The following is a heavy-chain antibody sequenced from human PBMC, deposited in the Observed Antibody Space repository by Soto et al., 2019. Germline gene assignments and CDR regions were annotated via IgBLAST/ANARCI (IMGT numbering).Heavy chain of an antibody. CDR3: ARGYDSSGNYYYYGMDV. V-gene: IGHV1-69*13. Sequence: SSVKVSCKASGYTFTSYYMHWVRQAPGQGLEWMGGIIPIFGTANYAQKFQGRVTITADESTSTAYMELSSLRSEDTAVYYCARGYDSSGNYYYYGMDVWG. J-gene: IGHJ6*02. CDR2: IIPIFGTA. CDR1: GYTFTSYY. D-gene: IGHD3-22*01.